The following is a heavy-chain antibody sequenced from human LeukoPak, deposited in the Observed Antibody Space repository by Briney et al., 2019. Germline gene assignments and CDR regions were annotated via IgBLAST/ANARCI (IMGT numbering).Heavy chain of an antibody. CDR1: GDSISSYY. Sequence: PSETLSLTCTVSGDSISSYYWSWIRQPAGKGLVWIGRVYTSGSTNYNPSLKSRVTMSIDTSKNQFSLKLTSVTAADTAVYYCTGGEGSSWYTWYFDLWGRGTLVTVSS. V-gene: IGHV4-4*07. CDR2: VYTSGST. J-gene: IGHJ2*01. D-gene: IGHD6-13*01. CDR3: TGGEGSSWYTWYFDL.